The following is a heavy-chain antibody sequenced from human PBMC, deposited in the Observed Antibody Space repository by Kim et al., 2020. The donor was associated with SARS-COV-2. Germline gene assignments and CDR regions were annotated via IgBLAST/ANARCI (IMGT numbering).Heavy chain of an antibody. Sequence: ASVKVSCKASGYTFTSYAMHWVRQAPGQRLEWMGWINAGNGNTKYSQKFQGRVTITRDTSASTAYMELSSLRSEDTAVYYCARAHSVVVITPDYWGQGTLVTVSS. CDR2: INAGNGNT. CDR1: GYTFTSYA. J-gene: IGHJ4*02. V-gene: IGHV1-3*01. CDR3: ARAHSVVVITPDY. D-gene: IGHD3-22*01.